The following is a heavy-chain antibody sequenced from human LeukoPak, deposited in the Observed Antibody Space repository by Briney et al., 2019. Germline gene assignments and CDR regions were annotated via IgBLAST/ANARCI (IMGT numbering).Heavy chain of an antibody. V-gene: IGHV3-7*01. Sequence: QSGGSLRLSCAASGFTLSSYAMSWVRQAPGKGLEWVANIKQDGSEKYYVDSVKGRFTISRDNAKNSLYLQMNSLRAEDTAVYYCARDPSIVVVISYYFDYWGQGTLVTVSS. CDR3: ARDPSIVVVISYYFDY. D-gene: IGHD3-22*01. J-gene: IGHJ4*02. CDR1: GFTLSSYA. CDR2: IKQDGSEK.